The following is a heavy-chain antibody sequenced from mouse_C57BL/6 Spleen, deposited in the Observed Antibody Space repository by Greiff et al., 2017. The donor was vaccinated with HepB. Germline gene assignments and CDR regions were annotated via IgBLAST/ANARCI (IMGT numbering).Heavy chain of an antibody. J-gene: IGHJ3*01. CDR2: ISSGGSYT. CDR3: ARGREVSPFAY. Sequence: DVKLVESGADLVKPGGSLKLSCAASGFTFTSYGMSWVRQTPDKRLEWVATISSGGSYTYYPDSVKGRFTISRDNAKNTLYLQMSSLKSEDTAMYYCARGREVSPFAYWGQGTLVTVSA. V-gene: IGHV5-6*02. CDR1: GFTFTSYG.